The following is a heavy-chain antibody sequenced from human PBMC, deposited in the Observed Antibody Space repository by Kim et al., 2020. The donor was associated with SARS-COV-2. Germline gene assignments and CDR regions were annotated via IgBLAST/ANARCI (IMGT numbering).Heavy chain of an antibody. CDR2: ISGYGDST. V-gene: IGHV3-23*01. CDR3: LKEPVDCRRANCDSSGY. CDR1: GVTLSSYA. J-gene: IGHJ4*02. Sequence: GGSLRLSCAASGVTLSSYAMNWVRQSPGKGLEWVAVISGYGDSTYYADFVKGRFTISRDNFKNTLFLQLNSLRAEDTAVYYCLKEPVDCRRANCDSSGYWGQGTLVTVSP. D-gene: IGHD2-15*01.